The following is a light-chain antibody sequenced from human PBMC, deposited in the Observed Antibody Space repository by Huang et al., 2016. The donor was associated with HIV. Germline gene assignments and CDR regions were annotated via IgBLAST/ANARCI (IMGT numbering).Light chain of an antibody. CDR2: DAS. V-gene: IGKV3-11*01. Sequence: EIVLTQSPATLSLSPGERATLSCRASQSVGRYLAWYQRNPGQAPRLLIYDASSRATSIPARFSGGWSWTDFTLTISSLEPEDFAVYYCQQRSNWPPFTFGQGTRLEI. CDR3: QQRSNWPPFT. CDR1: QSVGRY. J-gene: IGKJ5*01.